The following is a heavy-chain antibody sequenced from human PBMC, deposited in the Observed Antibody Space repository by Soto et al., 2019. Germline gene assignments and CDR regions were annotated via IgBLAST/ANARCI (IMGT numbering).Heavy chain of an antibody. D-gene: IGHD1-7*01. J-gene: IGHJ6*03. CDR3: AGTTSHQWYYMDV. CDR1: GDSLSSHSAA. V-gene: IGHV6-1*01. CDR2: TYYRYSRHN. Sequence: PSQTPSLPFAISGDSLSSHSAAWNRIRLSPSRGLEWLARTYYRYSRHNDYAVSVRSRITVNPDTSKTQFSLQLTSVTPEDAAVYYCAGTTSHQWYYMDVWGKGTTVTVSS.